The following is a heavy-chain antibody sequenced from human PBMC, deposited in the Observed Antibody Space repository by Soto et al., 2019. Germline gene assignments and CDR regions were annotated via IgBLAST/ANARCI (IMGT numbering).Heavy chain of an antibody. CDR3: ARILGRNYYGMDV. CDR2: IYYSGST. J-gene: IGHJ6*02. CDR1: GGSISSGGYY. V-gene: IGHV4-31*02. Sequence: SETLSLTCTVSGGSISSGGYYWSWIRQHPGKGLEWIGYIYYSGSTYYNPSLKSRVTISVDTSKNQFSLKLSSVTAADTAVYYCARILGRNYYGMDVWGQGTTVTVSS. D-gene: IGHD3-3*01.